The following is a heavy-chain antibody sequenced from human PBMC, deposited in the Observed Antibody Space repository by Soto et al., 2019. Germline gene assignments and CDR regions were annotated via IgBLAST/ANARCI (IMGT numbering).Heavy chain of an antibody. Sequence: GGSLRLSCAASGFTFSSYSMNWVRQAPGKGLEWVSSISSSSSYIYYADSVKGRFTISRDNAKNSLYLQMNSLRAEDTAVYYCARVMRSSDTAPFYGMDVWGQGTTVTVSS. CDR1: GFTFSSYS. CDR2: ISSSSSYI. V-gene: IGHV3-21*01. J-gene: IGHJ6*02. CDR3: ARVMRSSDTAPFYGMDV. D-gene: IGHD5-18*01.